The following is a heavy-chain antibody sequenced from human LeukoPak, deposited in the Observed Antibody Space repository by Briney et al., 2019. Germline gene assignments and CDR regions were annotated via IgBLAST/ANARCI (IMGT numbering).Heavy chain of an antibody. CDR3: ARERTSGREFDY. J-gene: IGHJ4*02. CDR2: IYYSGST. Sequence: SETLSLTCTVSGGSISNYYWSWIRQPPGKGLEWIGYIYYSGSTNYNPSLKSRVTISVDTSKNQFSLKLSSVTAADTAVYFCARERTSGREFDYWGQGTPVTVSS. CDR1: GGSISNYY. V-gene: IGHV4-59*01. D-gene: IGHD1-26*01.